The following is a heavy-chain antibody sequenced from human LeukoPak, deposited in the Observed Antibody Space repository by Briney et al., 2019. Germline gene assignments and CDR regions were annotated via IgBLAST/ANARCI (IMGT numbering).Heavy chain of an antibody. J-gene: IGHJ4*02. CDR2: ITASGDRT. Sequence: GGSLRLSCAASGFTFSSYGMSWVRQAPGKGLEWVSGITASGDRTYYADSVKGRFTMSRDNSKNTVYLQMNSLRVDDTAVYYCARRDIVVVVSASDYWGQGTLVTVSS. V-gene: IGHV3-23*01. D-gene: IGHD2-15*01. CDR1: GFTFSSYG. CDR3: ARRDIVVVVSASDY.